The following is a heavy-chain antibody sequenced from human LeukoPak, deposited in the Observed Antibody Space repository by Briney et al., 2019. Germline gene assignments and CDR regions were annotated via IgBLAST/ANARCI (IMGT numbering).Heavy chain of an antibody. CDR2: MNPNSVGT. Sequence: ASVKVSCKTSGYNFVSRDINWVRQATGQGLEWMGWMNPNSVGTGFAQKFQGRLTLTRNISISTAYMELSSLRFEDTAVYYCVRFGDPYWDFDLWGRGTLVTVSS. J-gene: IGHJ2*01. CDR3: VRFGDPYWDFDL. CDR1: GYNFVSRD. V-gene: IGHV1-8*01. D-gene: IGHD3-10*01.